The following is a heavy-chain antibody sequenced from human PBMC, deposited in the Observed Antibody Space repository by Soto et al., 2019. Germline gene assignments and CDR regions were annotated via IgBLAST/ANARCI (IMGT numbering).Heavy chain of an antibody. V-gene: IGHV5-51*03. CDR1: GYSFTTYW. J-gene: IGHJ3*02. Sequence: EVQLVQSGAEVKKPGESLKISCKASGYSFTTYWIGWVRQMPGKGLEWMGIIFPGDSDTRYSPSFRGQVTMSADNSISTAYPQWSSLKASDTAMYYCARPSRGDAFDIWGQGTMVTVSS. CDR2: IFPGDSDT. CDR3: ARPSRGDAFDI.